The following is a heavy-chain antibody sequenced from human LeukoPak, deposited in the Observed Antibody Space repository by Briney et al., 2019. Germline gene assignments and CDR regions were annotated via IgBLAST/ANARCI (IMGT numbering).Heavy chain of an antibody. V-gene: IGHV4-4*02. J-gene: IGHJ4*02. CDR2: IYYSGST. Sequence: RSSGTLSLTCGVSGGSISGTNWWSWVRQPPGQGLEWIGYIYYSGSTNYNPSLKSRVTISVDTSKNQFSLKLSSVTAADAAVYYCARYLVHGSGRHFDYWGQGTLVTVSS. D-gene: IGHD3-10*01. CDR3: ARYLVHGSGRHFDY. CDR1: GGSISGTNW.